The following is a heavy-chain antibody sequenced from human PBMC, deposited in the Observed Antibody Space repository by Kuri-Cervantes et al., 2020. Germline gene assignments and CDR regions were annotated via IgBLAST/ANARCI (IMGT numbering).Heavy chain of an antibody. J-gene: IGHJ4*02. CDR2: INSDGSSA. CDR3: AREIVGGYCSSTSCSSQ. Sequence: GGSLRLSCAASGFTLSSNWIHWVRQAPGKGLVWVSRINSDGSSATYADSVKGRFTISRDNSKNTLYLQMNSLRAEDTAVYYCAREIVGGYCSSTSCSSQWGQGTLVTVSS. CDR1: GFTLSSNW. D-gene: IGHD2-2*03. V-gene: IGHV3-74*01.